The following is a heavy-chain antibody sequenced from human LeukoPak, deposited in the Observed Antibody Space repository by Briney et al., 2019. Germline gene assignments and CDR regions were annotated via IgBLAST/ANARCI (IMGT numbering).Heavy chain of an antibody. V-gene: IGHV3-9*01. Sequence: PGGSLRLSCAASGFTFDDYAIHWVRQAPGKGLEWVSGISWNSGSIGYADSVKGRSTISRDNAKNSLYLQMNSLRAEDTALYYCAKGGRESYYYYMDVWGKGTTVTVSS. CDR1: GFTFDDYA. CDR2: ISWNSGSI. J-gene: IGHJ6*03. CDR3: AKGGRESYYYYMDV.